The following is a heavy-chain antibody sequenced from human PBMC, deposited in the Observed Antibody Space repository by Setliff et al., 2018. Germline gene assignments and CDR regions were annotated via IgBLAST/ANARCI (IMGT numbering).Heavy chain of an antibody. CDR3: ARVTNWGLDLRFDP. Sequence: SETLSLTCTVSGASISSHYWSWIRQAPGKGLQWIAYVHYNGETNYNPSLKSRVLISVDTSKNHFSLKLNSLTAADTAVYYCARVTNWGLDLRFDPWGQGILVTVSS. D-gene: IGHD7-27*01. V-gene: IGHV4-59*11. CDR2: VHYNGET. CDR1: GASISSHY. J-gene: IGHJ5*02.